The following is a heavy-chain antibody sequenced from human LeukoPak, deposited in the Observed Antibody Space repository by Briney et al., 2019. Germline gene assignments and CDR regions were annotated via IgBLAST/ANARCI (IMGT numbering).Heavy chain of an antibody. V-gene: IGHV3-66*01. J-gene: IGHJ4*02. Sequence: GGSLRLSCAASGFTVSSNYMSWVRQAPGKGLEWDSVIYSGGSTYYADSVKGRFTISRDNSKNTLYLQMNSLRAEDTAVYYCARAPHRNLDFDYWGQGTLVTVSS. CDR2: IYSGGST. CDR1: GFTVSSNY. D-gene: IGHD3-16*01. CDR3: ARAPHRNLDFDY.